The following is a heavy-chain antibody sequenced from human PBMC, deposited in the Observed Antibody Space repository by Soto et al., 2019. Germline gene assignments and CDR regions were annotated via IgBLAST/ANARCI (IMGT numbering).Heavy chain of an antibody. J-gene: IGHJ6*02. D-gene: IGHD2-15*01. CDR1: GFTFGHYS. V-gene: IGHV3-48*02. CDR3: ARAGWPLLQSGMDV. CDR2: ISSDNRTI. Sequence: EVQLVESGGGLIQRGGSLRLSCAASGFTFGHYSMNWVRQAPGKGPEWVSYISSDNRTINYADSVKGRFIITRDNAKKSLYVQMHSLRDEDAAVYYCARAGWPLLQSGMDVWGQGTTVTVSS.